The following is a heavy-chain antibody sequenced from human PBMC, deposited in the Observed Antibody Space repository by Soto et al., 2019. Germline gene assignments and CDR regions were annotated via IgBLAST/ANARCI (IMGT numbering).Heavy chain of an antibody. J-gene: IGHJ4*02. CDR2: ISYDGSNK. CDR3: ARPNGNDVLDY. Sequence: QVQLVESGGGVVQPGRSLRLSCAASGFTFSSYALHWVRQAPGKGLERVAVISYDGSNKYYADSVKGRFTISRDNSKNTLYLQMNSLRAEDTAVYYCARPNGNDVLDYGGQGTLVTVSS. V-gene: IGHV3-30-3*01. CDR1: GFTFSSYA. D-gene: IGHD1-1*01.